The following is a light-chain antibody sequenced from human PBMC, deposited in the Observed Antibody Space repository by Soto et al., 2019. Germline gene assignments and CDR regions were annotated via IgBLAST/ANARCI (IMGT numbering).Light chain of an antibody. Sequence: EIVLTQSPGTLSLSPGDRATLSCRASQSVSGTYFSWFQQKPGQAPILLIYVISSRSTGIPDRFSGSGSGTDFTLTISRLEPEDFAVYYCQQYGSIPRTFGQGTRVEIK. J-gene: IGKJ1*01. CDR3: QQYGSIPRT. CDR2: VIS. CDR1: QSVSGTY. V-gene: IGKV3-20*01.